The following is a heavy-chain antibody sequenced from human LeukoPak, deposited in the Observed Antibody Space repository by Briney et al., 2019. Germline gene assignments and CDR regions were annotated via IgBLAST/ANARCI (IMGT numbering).Heavy chain of an antibody. CDR2: INTNTGNP. V-gene: IGHV7-4-1*02. CDR1: GYTFTSYA. CDR3: AREILEQGDAFDI. J-gene: IGHJ3*02. Sequence: SVKVSCKASGYTFTSYAMNWVRQAPGQGLEWMGWINTNTGNPAYAQGFTGRFVFSLDTSVSTAYLQISSLKAEDTAVYYCAREILEQGDAFDIWGQGTMVTVSS. D-gene: IGHD6-13*01.